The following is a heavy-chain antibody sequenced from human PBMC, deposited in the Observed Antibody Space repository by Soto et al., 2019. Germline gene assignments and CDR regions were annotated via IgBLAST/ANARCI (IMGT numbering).Heavy chain of an antibody. CDR1: GYTFTSYY. D-gene: IGHD1-26*01. CDR2: INPSGGST. V-gene: IGHV1-46*01. Sequence: ASVKVSCKASGYTFTSYYMHWVRQAPGQGLEWMGIINPSGGSTSYAQKFQGRVTMTRDTSTSTVYMELSSLRSEDTAAYYCARERGSYYPHLYYGMDVWGQGTTVTVSS. J-gene: IGHJ6*02. CDR3: ARERGSYYPHLYYGMDV.